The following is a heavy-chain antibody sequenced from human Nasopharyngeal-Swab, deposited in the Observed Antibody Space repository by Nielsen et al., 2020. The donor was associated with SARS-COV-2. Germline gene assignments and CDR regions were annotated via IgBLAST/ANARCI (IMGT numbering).Heavy chain of an antibody. V-gene: IGHV4-39*01. J-gene: IGHJ4*02. D-gene: IGHD6-13*01. CDR3: VRSSSWYYFDY. CDR1: GDSIAYSTFY. Sequence: SETLSLTCTVSGDSIAYSTFYWCWIRQPPGKGLEWIGKIYDNGNTYQNPSLKSRLTISVDKSKNQFSLQLSSVTAAATAVYYCVRSSSWYYFDYWAQGTQVTVSS. CDR2: IYDNGNT.